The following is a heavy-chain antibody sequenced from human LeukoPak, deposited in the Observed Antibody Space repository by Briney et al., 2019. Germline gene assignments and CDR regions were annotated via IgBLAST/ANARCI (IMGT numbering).Heavy chain of an antibody. Sequence: ASAKVSCKASGYTFTNFFMHWVRDAPGPGLECGTIINPSDGSTSYAQKFKGRVTMTRDTSTSTVYMELSSLRSEDTAVYYCARDISTVVVRPDYWGQGTLVTVSS. CDR3: ARDISTVVVRPDY. CDR1: GYTFTNFF. D-gene: IGHD3-22*01. V-gene: IGHV1-46*01. J-gene: IGHJ4*02. CDR2: INPSDGST.